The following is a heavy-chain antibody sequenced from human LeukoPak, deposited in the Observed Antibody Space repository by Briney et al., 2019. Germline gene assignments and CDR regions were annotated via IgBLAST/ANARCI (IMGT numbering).Heavy chain of an antibody. V-gene: IGHV4-34*01. CDR2: INHSGGT. D-gene: IGHD2-2*01. Sequence: SETLSLTCAVYGGSFSGYYWSWIRQPPGKGLEWLGEINHSGGTNYNPSLKSRVTISIDTSKNQFSLKLTSVTAADTAVYYCVRGRASTDLARTSYFFYMDVWGKGTTVTVSS. J-gene: IGHJ6*03. CDR1: GGSFSGYY. CDR3: VRGRASTDLARTSYFFYMDV.